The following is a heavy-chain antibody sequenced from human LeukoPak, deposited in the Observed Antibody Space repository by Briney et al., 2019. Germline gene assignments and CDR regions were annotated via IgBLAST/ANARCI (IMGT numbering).Heavy chain of an antibody. J-gene: IGHJ4*02. V-gene: IGHV3-7*05. Sequence: GGSLRLSCAASGFTFSNYAMTWARQAPGKGLEWVAHIKEDGSDKYYVDSVTGRFTISRDNTKNSLYLQMSSLRAEDTAVYYCATWNSDWEFAYWGQGTLVSVSS. D-gene: IGHD1/OR15-1a*01. CDR3: ATWNSDWEFAY. CDR1: GFTFSNYA. CDR2: IKEDGSDK.